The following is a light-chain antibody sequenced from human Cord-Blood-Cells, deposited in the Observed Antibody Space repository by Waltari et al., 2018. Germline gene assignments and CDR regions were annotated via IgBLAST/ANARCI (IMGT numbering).Light chain of an antibody. CDR3: QSADSSGTYWV. CDR1: ALPKQY. Sequence: SYELTQPPSVSVSPGQTARITCSGDALPKQYACWYQQKPGQAPVLVIYKDSERPSVIPERFSGSSSGTTVTLTISGVQAEDEADYYCQSADSSGTYWVFGGGTKLTVL. J-gene: IGLJ3*02. V-gene: IGLV3-25*03. CDR2: KDS.